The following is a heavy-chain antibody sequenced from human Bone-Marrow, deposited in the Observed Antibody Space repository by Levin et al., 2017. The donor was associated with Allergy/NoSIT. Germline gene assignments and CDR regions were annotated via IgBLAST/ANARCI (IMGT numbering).Heavy chain of an antibody. CDR2: ISYDGSNK. CDR1: GFTFSSYG. V-gene: IGHV3-30*18. J-gene: IGHJ4*02. D-gene: IGHD6-19*01. CDR3: AKDQGIAVIDY. Sequence: SCAASGFTFSSYGMHWVRQAPGKGLEWVAVISYDGSNKYYADSVKGRFTISRDNSKNTLYLQMNSLRAEDTAVYYCAKDQGIAVIDYWGQGTLVTVSS.